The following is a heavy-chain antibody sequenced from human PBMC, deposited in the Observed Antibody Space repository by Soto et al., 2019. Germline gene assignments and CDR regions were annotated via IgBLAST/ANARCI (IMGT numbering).Heavy chain of an antibody. Sequence: GGSLRLSCAASGFTFRSYAMNWVRQAPGKGLEWVSSISGSGISTYYADSVKGRFTISRDNSKNTLSLQMNSLRAEDTAVYYCAKSLSSGWYSSCNYWGQGALVTVSS. CDR2: ISGSGIST. D-gene: IGHD6-19*01. CDR1: GFTFRSYA. V-gene: IGHV3-23*01. CDR3: AKSLSSGWYSSCNY. J-gene: IGHJ4*02.